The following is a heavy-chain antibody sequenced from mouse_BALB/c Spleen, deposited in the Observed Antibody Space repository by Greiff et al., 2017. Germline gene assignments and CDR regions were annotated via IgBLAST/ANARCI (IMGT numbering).Heavy chain of an antibody. CDR3: ARDPLGFAY. J-gene: IGHJ3*01. CDR2: ISSGSSTI. Sequence: EVKLMESGGGLVQPGGSRKLSCAASGFTFSSFGMHWVRQAPEKGLEWVAYISSGSSTIYYADTVKGRFTISRDNPKNTLFLQMTSLRSEDTAMYYCARDPLGFAYWGQGTLVTVSA. V-gene: IGHV5-17*02. CDR1: GFTFSSFG.